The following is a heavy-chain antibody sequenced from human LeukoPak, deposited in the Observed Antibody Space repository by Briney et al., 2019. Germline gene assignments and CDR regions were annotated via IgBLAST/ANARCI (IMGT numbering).Heavy chain of an antibody. CDR1: GYTFTGYY. V-gene: IGHV1-2*02. CDR2: INPNCGGT. D-gene: IGHD6-13*01. Sequence: ASVKVSCKASGYTFTGYYMHWVRQAPGQGLEWMGWINPNCGGTNYAQKFQGRVTMTRDTSISTAYMELSRLRSDDTAVYYCARSSQQRVFDYWGQGTLVTVSS. J-gene: IGHJ4*02. CDR3: ARSSQQRVFDY.